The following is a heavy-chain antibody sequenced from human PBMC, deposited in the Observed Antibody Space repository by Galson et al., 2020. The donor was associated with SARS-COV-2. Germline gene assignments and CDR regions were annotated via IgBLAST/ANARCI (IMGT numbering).Heavy chain of an antibody. CDR1: GDSITSSGFY. Sequence: ETSETLSLTCSVSGDSITSSGFYWGWIRQPPGKGLEWIGSMYSSGSTYYNPSLKSRVTISADASKNQFFLKLSSVTAADTAVYYCARARENYYDSSGYYLLFDYWGQGPLVTVSS. CDR2: MYSSGST. D-gene: IGHD3-22*01. CDR3: ARARENYYDSSGYYLLFDY. V-gene: IGHV4-39*01. J-gene: IGHJ4*02.